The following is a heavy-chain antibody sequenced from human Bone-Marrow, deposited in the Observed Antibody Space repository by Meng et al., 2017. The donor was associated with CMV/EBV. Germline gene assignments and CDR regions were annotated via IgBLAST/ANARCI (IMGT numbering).Heavy chain of an antibody. J-gene: IGHJ3*02. CDR1: GFTFSSYS. CDR3: TREILRYFDWLVDAFDI. V-gene: IGHV3-49*04. D-gene: IGHD3-9*01. Sequence: GESLKISCAASGFTFSSYSMNWVRQAPGKGLEWVGFIRSKAYGGTTEYAASVKGRFTISRDDSKSIAYLQMNSLKTEDTAVYYCTREILRYFDWLVDAFDIWGQGTMVTVSS. CDR2: IRSKAYGGTT.